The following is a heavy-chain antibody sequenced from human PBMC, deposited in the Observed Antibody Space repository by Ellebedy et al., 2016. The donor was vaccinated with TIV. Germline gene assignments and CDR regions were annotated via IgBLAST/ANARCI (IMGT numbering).Heavy chain of an antibody. CDR1: GYSFTSYW. CDR3: ARQAGIAAAGVAVRDY. Sequence: PGGSLRLSCKGSGYSFTSYWIGWVRQMPGKGLEWMGIIYPGDSDTRYSPSFQGQVTISADKSISTAYLQWSSLRASDTAMYYCARQAGIAAAGVAVRDYWGQGTLVTVSS. V-gene: IGHV5-51*01. CDR2: IYPGDSDT. D-gene: IGHD6-13*01. J-gene: IGHJ4*02.